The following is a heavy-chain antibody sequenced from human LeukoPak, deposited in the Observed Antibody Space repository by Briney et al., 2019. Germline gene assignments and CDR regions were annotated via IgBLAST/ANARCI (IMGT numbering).Heavy chain of an antibody. V-gene: IGHV1-46*01. D-gene: IGHD6-6*01. CDR1: GYTFTSYY. CDR3: ARKGVAARGFDY. CDR2: INPSGGST. Sequence: ASVKVSCKASGYTFTSYYMHWVRRAPGQGLEWMGIINPSGGSTSYAQKFQGRVTMTRDMSTSTVYMELSSLRSEDTAVYYCARKGVAARGFDYWGQGTLVTVSS. J-gene: IGHJ4*02.